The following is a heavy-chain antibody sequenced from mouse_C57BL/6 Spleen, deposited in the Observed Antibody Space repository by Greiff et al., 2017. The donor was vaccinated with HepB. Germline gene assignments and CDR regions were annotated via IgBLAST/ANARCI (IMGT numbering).Heavy chain of an antibody. D-gene: IGHD1-1*01. J-gene: IGHJ1*03. V-gene: IGHV1-85*01. CDR2: IYPRDGST. Sequence: VQLQQSGPELVKPGASVKLSCKASGYTFTSYDINWVKQRPGQGLEWIGWIYPRDGSTKYNEKFKGKATLTVDTSSSTAYMELHSLTSADSAVYFCASYYYGSRGYFDVGGTGTTGTVSA. CDR1: GYTFTSYD. CDR3: ASYYYGSRGYFDV.